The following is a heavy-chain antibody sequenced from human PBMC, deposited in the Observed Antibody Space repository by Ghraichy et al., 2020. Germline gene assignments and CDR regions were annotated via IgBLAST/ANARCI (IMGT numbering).Heavy chain of an antibody. CDR1: GFTFSSYA. CDR3: AREHGDYYSFDY. D-gene: IGHD2-21*02. V-gene: IGHV3-23*01. J-gene: IGHJ4*02. CDR2: ISGSGGST. Sequence: GGSLRLSCAASGFTFSSYAMTWVRQAPGEGLEWVSSISGSGGSTYYADSVKGRFTISRDNSKNTLYLQMSSLRAEDTAVYYCAREHGDYYSFDYWGQGTLVTVSS.